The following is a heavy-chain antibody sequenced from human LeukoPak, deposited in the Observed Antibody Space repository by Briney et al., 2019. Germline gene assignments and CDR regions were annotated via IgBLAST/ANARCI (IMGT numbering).Heavy chain of an antibody. J-gene: IGHJ6*03. D-gene: IGHD5-18*01. CDR2: VYSGITT. V-gene: IGHV3-53*01. Sequence: PGGSLRLSCAGSGCIVSDNHMNWVRQAPGKGLEWVSLVYSGITTHYADSVQGRFSISRDHSNNILYLQMNTLRAEDTAVYYCARLQGYSLGYQYVYYMDVWGTGTTVTVSS. CDR3: ARLQGYSLGYQYVYYMDV. CDR1: GCIVSDNH.